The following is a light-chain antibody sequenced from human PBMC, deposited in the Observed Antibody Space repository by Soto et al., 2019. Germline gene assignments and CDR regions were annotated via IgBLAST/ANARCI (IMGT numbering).Light chain of an antibody. CDR3: QQSYSSPH. CDR1: ESISRH. CDR2: AAS. Sequence: DIQMTQSPSSLSAAAGDRITITCRASESISRHLNWYQQKPGQAPKLLIYAASTLQSGVPSTFSGSGSGTEFTLTITSLEPEDFATYDCQQSYSSPHFGPGTTVD. J-gene: IGKJ3*01. V-gene: IGKV1-39*01.